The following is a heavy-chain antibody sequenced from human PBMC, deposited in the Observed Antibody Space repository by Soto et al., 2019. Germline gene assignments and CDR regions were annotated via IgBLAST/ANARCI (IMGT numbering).Heavy chain of an antibody. CDR2: IYYSGST. CDR1: GGSISSYY. CDR3: AGMTTVTPFHYYYYYYMDV. V-gene: IGHV4-59*01. D-gene: IGHD4-4*01. Sequence: SETLSLTCTVSGGSISSYYWSWIRQSPGKGLEWIGYIYYSGSTNYNPSLKSRVTISVDTSKNQFSLKLSSVTAADTAVYYCAGMTTVTPFHYYYYYYMDVWGKGTTVTVS. J-gene: IGHJ6*03.